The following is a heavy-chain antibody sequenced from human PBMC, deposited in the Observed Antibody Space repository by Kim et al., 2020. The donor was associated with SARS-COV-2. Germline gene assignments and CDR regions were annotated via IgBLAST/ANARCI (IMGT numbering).Heavy chain of an antibody. J-gene: IGHJ6*02. Sequence: GGSLRLSCSASGFTFSSYAMHWVRQAPGKGLEYVSAISSNGGSTYYADSVKGRFTISRDNSKNTLYLQMSSLREEDTAVYYCVKEDGQAYCYYGMDVWGQGTTLTVSS. V-gene: IGHV3-64D*09. D-gene: IGHD4-17*01. CDR2: ISSNGGST. CDR3: VKEDGQAYCYYGMDV. CDR1: GFTFSSYA.